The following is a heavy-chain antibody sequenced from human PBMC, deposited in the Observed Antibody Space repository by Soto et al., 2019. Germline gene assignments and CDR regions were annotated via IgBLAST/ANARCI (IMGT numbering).Heavy chain of an antibody. Sequence: SETLSLTCSVSGDSISSDSYYWGWIRQPPGKGLGWIGSIYYSTRTYYNPSGSTYYNPSLKSRVSISIDTSKNHFSLKLRSVTDTDTAVYYCVRHKDRNCFDPWGQGALVTLS. CDR1: GDSISSDSYY. J-gene: IGHJ5*02. CDR2: IYYSTRTYYNPSGST. V-gene: IGHV4-39*01. CDR3: VRHKDRNCFDP.